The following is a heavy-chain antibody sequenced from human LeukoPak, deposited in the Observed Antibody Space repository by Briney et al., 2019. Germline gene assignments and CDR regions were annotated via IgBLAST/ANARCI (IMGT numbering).Heavy chain of an antibody. J-gene: IGHJ4*02. CDR1: GFTFSSYA. CDR3: ARVRGYSYGTFPNPFDY. CDR2: ISYDGSNK. Sequence: GGSLRLSCAASGFTFSSYAMHWVRQAPGKGLEWVAVISYDGSNKYYADSVKGRFTISRDNAKNSLYLQMNSLRAEDTAVYYCARVRGYSYGTFPNPFDYWGQGTLVTVSS. D-gene: IGHD5-18*01. V-gene: IGHV3-30*04.